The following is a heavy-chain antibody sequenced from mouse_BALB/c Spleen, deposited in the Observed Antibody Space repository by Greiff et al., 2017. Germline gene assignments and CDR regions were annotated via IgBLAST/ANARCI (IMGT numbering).Heavy chain of an antibody. D-gene: IGHD1-1*01. CDR1: GFNIKDTY. Sequence: DVKLQESGAELVKPGASVKLSCTASGFNIKDTYMHWVKQRPEQGLEWIGRIDPANGNTKYDPKFQGKATITADTSSNTAYLQLSSLTSEDTAVYYCASTTVVATDYWGQGTTLTVSS. J-gene: IGHJ2*01. CDR3: ASTTVVATDY. V-gene: IGHV14-3*02. CDR2: IDPANGNT.